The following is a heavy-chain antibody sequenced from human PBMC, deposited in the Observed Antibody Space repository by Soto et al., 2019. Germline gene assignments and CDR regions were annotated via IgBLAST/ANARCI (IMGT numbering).Heavy chain of an antibody. J-gene: IGHJ6*02. Sequence: EVQLVESGGDLVKPGGSLRLSCAASGFSFSNAWMNWVRQAPGKGREWVGRIESKIDGGAADYAEPVKGRCTISRDDSKNTLYLQMNSLKSEDTAVYYCTDGMDVWGQGTTVTVSS. CDR3: TDGMDV. V-gene: IGHV3-15*07. CDR2: IESKIDGGAA. CDR1: GFSFSNAW.